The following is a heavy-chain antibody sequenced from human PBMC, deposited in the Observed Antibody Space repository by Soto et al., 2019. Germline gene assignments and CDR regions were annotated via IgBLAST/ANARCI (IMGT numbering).Heavy chain of an antibody. CDR2: ISSTTNYI. J-gene: IGHJ4*02. CDR3: ARESEDLTSNFDY. CDR1: GFTFTRYS. Sequence: PGGYLRLSCGASGFTFTRYSMNWVRQAPGKGLEWVSSISSTTNYIYYGDSMKGRFTISRDNAKNSLYLEMNSLRAEDTAVYYCARESEDLTSNFDYWGQGTLVTVSS. V-gene: IGHV3-21*06.